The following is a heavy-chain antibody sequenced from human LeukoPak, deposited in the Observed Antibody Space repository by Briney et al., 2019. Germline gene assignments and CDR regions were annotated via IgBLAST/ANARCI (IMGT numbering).Heavy chain of an antibody. CDR3: ARGYIVVVPAAIPASVRYYFDY. J-gene: IGHJ4*02. Sequence: PGGSLRLSCAASGFTFSSYGMHWVRQAPGKGLEWVAVIWYDGSNKYYADSVKGRFTISRDNSKNTLYLQMNSLRAEDTAVYYCARGYIVVVPAAIPASVRYYFDYWGQGTLVTVSS. V-gene: IGHV3-33*01. CDR2: IWYDGSNK. CDR1: GFTFSSYG. D-gene: IGHD2-2*01.